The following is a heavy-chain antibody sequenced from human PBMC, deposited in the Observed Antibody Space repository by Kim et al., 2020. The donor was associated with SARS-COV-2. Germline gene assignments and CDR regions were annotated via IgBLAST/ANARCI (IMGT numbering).Heavy chain of an antibody. CDR2: ISYDGNNK. CDR1: GFTFSSYA. D-gene: IGHD3-16*01. V-gene: IGHV3-30*04. Sequence: GGSLRLSCAASGFTFSSYAMHWVRQAPGKGLEWVAVISYDGNNKYYADSVKGRFTISRDNSKNSLYLQINSLRAEDTAVYYCARAVGGSYYYGMDVWGQGTTVTVSS. CDR3: ARAVGGSYYYGMDV. J-gene: IGHJ6*02.